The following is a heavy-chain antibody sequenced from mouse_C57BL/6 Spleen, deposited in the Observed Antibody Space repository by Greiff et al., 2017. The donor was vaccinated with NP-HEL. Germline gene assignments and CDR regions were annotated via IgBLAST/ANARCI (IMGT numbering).Heavy chain of an antibody. J-gene: IGHJ3*01. V-gene: IGHV1-52*01. CDR3: ARGDYYGSSLFAY. CDR1: GYTFTSYW. D-gene: IGHD1-1*01. Sequence: QVQLQQPGAELVRPGSSVKLSCKASGYTFTSYWMHWVKQRPIQGLEWIGNIDPSDSETHYNQKFKDKATLTVDKSSSTAYMQLSSLTSEDSAVYYCARGDYYGSSLFAYWGQGTLVTVSA. CDR2: IDPSDSET.